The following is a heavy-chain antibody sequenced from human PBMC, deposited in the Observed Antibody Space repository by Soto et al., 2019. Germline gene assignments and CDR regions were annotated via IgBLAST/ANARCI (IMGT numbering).Heavy chain of an antibody. V-gene: IGHV3-21*01. CDR1: GFTFSSYS. CDR2: ISSSSSYI. J-gene: IGHJ4*03. CDR3: ASWRDGDYGLDY. Sequence: GGSLRLSCAASGFTFSSYSMNWVRQAPGKGLEWVSSISSSSSYIYYADSVKGRFTISRDNAKNSLYLQMNSLRAEDTAVYYCASWRDGDYGLDYWGQGTTVTVSS. D-gene: IGHD4-17*01.